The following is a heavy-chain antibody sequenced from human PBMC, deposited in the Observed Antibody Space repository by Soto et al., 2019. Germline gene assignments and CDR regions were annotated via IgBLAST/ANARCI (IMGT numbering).Heavy chain of an antibody. J-gene: IGHJ5*02. CDR2: IYYSGST. D-gene: IGHD5-18*01. CDR1: GGSISSGGYY. Sequence: QVQLQESGPGLVKPSQTLSLTCTVSGGSISSGGYYWSWIRQHPGKGLEWIGYIYYSGSTYYNPSLKSRDTITVDTSKNPFSLKLSSVTAADTAVYYCARGDVDTAIGWFDPWGQGTLVTVSS. V-gene: IGHV4-31*03. CDR3: ARGDVDTAIGWFDP.